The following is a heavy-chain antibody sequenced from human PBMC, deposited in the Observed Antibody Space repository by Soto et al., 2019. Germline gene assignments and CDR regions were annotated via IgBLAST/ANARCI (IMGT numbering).Heavy chain of an antibody. Sequence: PGGSLRLSCAASGLDVSSDYMSWVRQAPGKGLEWVSVIYRGGFRYYADSVKGRFTISRENSRNTVYLQMDSLKTEDTAVYYCARGVGPDTNYGLRLFDYWGQGTLVTVSS. J-gene: IGHJ4*02. CDR3: ARGVGPDTNYGLRLFDY. D-gene: IGHD4-4*01. V-gene: IGHV3-53*01. CDR2: IYRGGFR. CDR1: GLDVSSDY.